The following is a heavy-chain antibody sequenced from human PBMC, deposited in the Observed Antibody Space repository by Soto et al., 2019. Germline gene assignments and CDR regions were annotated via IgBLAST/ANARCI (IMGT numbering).Heavy chain of an antibody. CDR1: GGTFSSYT. V-gene: IGHV1-69*02. J-gene: IGHJ5*02. D-gene: IGHD2-2*01. CDR3: ARAPSPDIVVVPAASNWFDP. Sequence: ASVKVSCKASGGTFSSYTISWVRQAPGQGLEWMGRIIPILGIANYAQKFQGRVTITADKSTSTAYMELSSLRSEDTAGYYCARAPSPDIVVVPAASNWFDPWGQGTLVTVSS. CDR2: IIPILGIA.